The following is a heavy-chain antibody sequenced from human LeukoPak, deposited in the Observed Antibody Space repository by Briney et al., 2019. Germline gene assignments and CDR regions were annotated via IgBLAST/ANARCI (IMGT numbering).Heavy chain of an antibody. D-gene: IGHD5-24*01. CDR3: ARDYQLGRAWFDP. J-gene: IGHJ5*02. CDR1: RLTFSSYS. CDR2: ISSGSGYI. Sequence: GGSLRLSCAASRLTFSSYSMSWIRQAPGKGLEWVSSISSGSGYIYYADSVKGRFTISRDNAKNSLYLQMNSLRAEDTAVYYCARDYQLGRAWFDPWGQGTLVTVSS. V-gene: IGHV3-21*01.